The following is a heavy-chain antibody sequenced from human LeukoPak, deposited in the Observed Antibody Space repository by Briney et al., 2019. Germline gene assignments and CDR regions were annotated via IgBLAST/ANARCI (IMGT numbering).Heavy chain of an antibody. CDR2: ISGSGGST. CDR3: ASSFAGFLTGLIIHLGWFDP. CDR1: GFTFSSYA. D-gene: IGHD3-9*01. V-gene: IGHV3-23*01. J-gene: IGHJ5*02. Sequence: GGSLRLSCAASGFTFSSYAVSWVRQAPGKGLEWVSAISGSGGSTYYADSVKGRFTISRDNSKNTLYLQMNSLRAEDTAVYYCASSFAGFLTGLIIHLGWFDPWAREPWSPSPQ.